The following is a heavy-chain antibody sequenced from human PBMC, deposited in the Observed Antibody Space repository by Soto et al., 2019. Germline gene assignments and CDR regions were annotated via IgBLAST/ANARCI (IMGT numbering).Heavy chain of an antibody. Sequence: EVQLAESGGGLAQPGGSLRLSCAASGFTLSGYAMDWVRQAPGKGLEYVSGISSNGVGTYYANSVQGRFTISRDNSKNTVYLQMDSLRAEDTAVYYCARDGGSSSDYYYYGMDVWGQGTTVTVSS. CDR2: ISSNGVGT. D-gene: IGHD6-6*01. V-gene: IGHV3-64*01. CDR1: GFTLSGYA. J-gene: IGHJ6*02. CDR3: ARDGGSSSDYYYYGMDV.